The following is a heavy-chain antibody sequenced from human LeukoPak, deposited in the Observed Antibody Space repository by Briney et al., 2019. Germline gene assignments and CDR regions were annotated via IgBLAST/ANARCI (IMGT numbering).Heavy chain of an antibody. V-gene: IGHV3-7*03. CDR2: IKYDGSEK. CDR1: GFTFSNYW. J-gene: IGHJ3*02. Sequence: PGGSLRLSCEASGFTFSNYWMSWVRQAPGKGLEWVANIKYDGSEKYYVDSVKGRFTISRDNGKNSLYVQMNSLSVEDTAVYYCASSTITSWYAFDIWGQGTMVTVSS. CDR3: ASSTITSWYAFDI. D-gene: IGHD5/OR15-5a*01.